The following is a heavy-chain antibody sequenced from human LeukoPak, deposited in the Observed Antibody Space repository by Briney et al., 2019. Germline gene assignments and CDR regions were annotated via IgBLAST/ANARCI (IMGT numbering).Heavy chain of an antibody. CDR3: ARGSGDGYNFGH. J-gene: IGHJ4*02. Sequence: SVKVSCKASGGTFSSYAISWVRQAPGQGLEWMGGIIPIFGTANHAQKFQGRVTITTDESTSTAYMELSSLRSEDTAVYYCARGSGDGYNFGHWGQGTLVTVSS. V-gene: IGHV1-69*05. CDR1: GGTFSSYA. D-gene: IGHD5-24*01. CDR2: IIPIFGTA.